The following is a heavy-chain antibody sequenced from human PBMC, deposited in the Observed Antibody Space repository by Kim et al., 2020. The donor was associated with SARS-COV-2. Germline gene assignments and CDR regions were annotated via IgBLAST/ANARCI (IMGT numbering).Heavy chain of an antibody. D-gene: IGHD6-6*01. V-gene: IGHV5-51*01. Sequence: NPAFQGQVTISADKSISTAYLQWSGLKASDTAMYYCARPQLVYHFDYWGQGTLVTVSS. CDR3: ARPQLVYHFDY. J-gene: IGHJ4*02.